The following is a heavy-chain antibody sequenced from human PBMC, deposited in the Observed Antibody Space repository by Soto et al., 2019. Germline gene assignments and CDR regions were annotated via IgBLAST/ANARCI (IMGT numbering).Heavy chain of an antibody. CDR1: GGSFSGYY. V-gene: IGHV4-34*01. CDR2: INDRGSI. J-gene: IGHJ2*01. D-gene: IGHD3-9*01. CDR3: ARESHDILTGPPWVWYFDV. Sequence: QVQLQQWGAGPLRPLETLSLTCGVSGGSFSGYYWAWIRQSPGKGLEWIGEINDRGSINYNPSLKSRVCISVDTSKNHYSLNLRSVTAADTAVYYCARESHDILTGPPWVWYFDVWGGGTLVTVSS.